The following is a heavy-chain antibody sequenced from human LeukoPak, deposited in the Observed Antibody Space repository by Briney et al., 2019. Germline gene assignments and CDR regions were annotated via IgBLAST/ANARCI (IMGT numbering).Heavy chain of an antibody. CDR3: VRTARLFDH. D-gene: IGHD6-25*01. CDR2: IYYTGIT. CDR1: GASISSSY. V-gene: IGHV4-59*13. J-gene: IGHJ4*02. Sequence: SETLSLTCSVSGASISSSYWSWIRQPRGKGLEVIGYIYYTGITNYNPSLKSRVTISLDTSKSQFSLKLSSVTAADTAVYYCVRTARLFDHWGQGTLVSVSS.